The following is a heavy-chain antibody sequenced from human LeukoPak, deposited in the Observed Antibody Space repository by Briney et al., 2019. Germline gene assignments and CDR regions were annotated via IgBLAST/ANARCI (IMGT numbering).Heavy chain of an antibody. CDR2: IYTSGST. Sequence: SETLSLTCTVSGGSISSYYWSWIRQPAGKGLEWIGRIYTSGSTTYNPSLRSRVTMSVDTSKNQFSLKLSSVTAADTAVYYCARDLWSGYYNYYYGMDVWGQGTTVTVSS. CDR3: ARDLWSGYYNYYYGMDV. CDR1: GGSISSYY. J-gene: IGHJ6*02. V-gene: IGHV4-4*07. D-gene: IGHD3-3*01.